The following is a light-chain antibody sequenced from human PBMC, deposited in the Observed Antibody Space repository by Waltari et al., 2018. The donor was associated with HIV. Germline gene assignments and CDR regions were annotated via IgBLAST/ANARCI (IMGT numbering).Light chain of an antibody. CDR1: SSDVGGYNY. Sequence: QSALTQPASVSGSPGQSIPISCAGTSSDVGGYNYVSWFQQHPGKAPKLIIYDFTNRPPGVFNRCSGSKSGNTASLTISGLQAEDEADYYCTSYTNIRTWVFGGGTKLTVL. V-gene: IGLV2-14*03. J-gene: IGLJ3*02. CDR2: DFT. CDR3: TSYTNIRTWV.